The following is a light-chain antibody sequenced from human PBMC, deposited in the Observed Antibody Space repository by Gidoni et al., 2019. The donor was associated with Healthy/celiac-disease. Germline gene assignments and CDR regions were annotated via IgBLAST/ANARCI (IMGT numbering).Light chain of an antibody. CDR2: DVS. Sequence: QSALTQPASVSGSPGHSITISCTGTSSDVGGYNYVSWYQQHQGKAPKLMIYDVSNRPSGVSNRFSGSKSGNTASLTISGLQAEDEADYYCSSYTSSSTVVFGGGTKLTVL. J-gene: IGLJ2*01. V-gene: IGLV2-14*03. CDR1: SSDVGGYNY. CDR3: SSYTSSSTVV.